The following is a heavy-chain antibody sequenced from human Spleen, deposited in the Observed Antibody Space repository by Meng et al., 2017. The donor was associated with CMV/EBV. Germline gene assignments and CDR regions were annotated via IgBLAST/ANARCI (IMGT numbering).Heavy chain of an antibody. CDR2: LRYGGTAK. CDR1: GFTFSSYG. CDR3: AKDLQYFYDAGDYAGAGFDS. V-gene: IGHV3-30*02. Sequence: GGSLRLSCAASGFTFSSYGMHWVRQSPGRGLEWVAFLRYGGTAKYYAYSVRGRFTISRYNTKNTLYLQMNTLTPEDTALYCCAKDLQYFYDAGDYAGAGFDSWGQGTLVTVSS. J-gene: IGHJ4*02. D-gene: IGHD3-16*01.